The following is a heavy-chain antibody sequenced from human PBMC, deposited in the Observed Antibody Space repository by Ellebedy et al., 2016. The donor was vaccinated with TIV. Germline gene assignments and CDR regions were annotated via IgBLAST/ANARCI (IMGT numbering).Heavy chain of an antibody. CDR1: GFTVRNNY. CDR3: AKYNDFDY. J-gene: IGHJ4*02. V-gene: IGHV3-53*01. CDR2: ISTRGTT. D-gene: IGHD3-3*01. Sequence: GESLKISCAVSGFTVRNNYMTWVRQAPGKGLEWVSIISTRGTTYYTDSVKGRFTISRDNSRNTLYLKMNSVRADDTAVYYCAKYNDFDYWGQGTLVTVSS.